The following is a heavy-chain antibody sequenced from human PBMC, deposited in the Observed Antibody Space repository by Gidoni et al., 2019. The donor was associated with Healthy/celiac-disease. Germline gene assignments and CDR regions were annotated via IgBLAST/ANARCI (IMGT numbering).Heavy chain of an antibody. V-gene: IGHV3-23*01. CDR2: IRGSGSRT. J-gene: IGHJ5*02. CDR3: AYLRVGATAWCDP. Sequence: EVQLLESGRGLVQPGVSLRLSCPASGFTFSSYAMSWVRQAPGKGMGWVSAIRGSGSRTYYEDAVKGRFTISRKNSKNTRYLQMKSMRAEDTAVYYCAYLRVGATAWCDPWGQGTLVTVSS. CDR1: GFTFSSYA. D-gene: IGHD1-26*01.